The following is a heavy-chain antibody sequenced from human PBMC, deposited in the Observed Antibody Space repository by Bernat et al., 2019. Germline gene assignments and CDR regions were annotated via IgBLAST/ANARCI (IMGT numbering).Heavy chain of an antibody. V-gene: IGHV3-30-3*01. D-gene: IGHD5-18*01. Sequence: QVQLVESGGGVVQPGRSLRLSCAASGFTFSSYAMHWVRQAPGKGLEWVAVISYDGSNKYYADSVKGRFTISRHNSKNTLYLQMNSLRAEDTAVYYCAREGYGNYYFDYWGQGTLVTVSS. J-gene: IGHJ4*02. CDR3: AREGYGNYYFDY. CDR2: ISYDGSNK. CDR1: GFTFSSYA.